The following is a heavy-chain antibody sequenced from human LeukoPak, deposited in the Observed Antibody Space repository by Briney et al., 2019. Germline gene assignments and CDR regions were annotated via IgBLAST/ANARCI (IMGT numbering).Heavy chain of an antibody. Sequence: GASVNVSFKASGYTFTIYYMHWVRQAPGQGLEWMGVINPSGGSTSYAQKFQGRVTMTRDTSTSTVYMELSSLRSEDTAVYYCARGGTDIVATTQGGAYYYYYMDVRGKGTTVTVSS. D-gene: IGHD5-12*01. CDR1: GYTFTIYY. CDR3: ARGGTDIVATTQGGAYYYYYMDV. J-gene: IGHJ6*03. V-gene: IGHV1-46*01. CDR2: INPSGGST.